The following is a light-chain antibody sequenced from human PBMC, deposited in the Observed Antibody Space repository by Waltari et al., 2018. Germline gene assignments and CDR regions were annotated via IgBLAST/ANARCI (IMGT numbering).Light chain of an antibody. CDR2: DVV. J-gene: IGLJ2*01. CDR3: HSYTRSTFDVL. CDR1: DSDIGGYNS. V-gene: IGLV2-14*03. Sequence: QSALTQPASVSGSPGQSITISCTGSDSDIGGYNSVSWYHQSPGRAPKLLIFDVVQRPSGVSAGFSASQSGNTASLTISGLQADDEADYYCHSYTRSTFDVLFGGGTKVTVL.